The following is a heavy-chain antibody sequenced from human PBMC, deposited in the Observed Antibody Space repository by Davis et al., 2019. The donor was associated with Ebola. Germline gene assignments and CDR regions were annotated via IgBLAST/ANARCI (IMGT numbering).Heavy chain of an antibody. CDR2: INWNSAEI. V-gene: IGHV3-9*01. Sequence: PGGSLRPSCAASGFTFSSYAMHWVRQAPGKGLEWVSGINWNSAEIAYADSVKGRFTISRDNAKNSLYLQMNNLRPEDTALYYCAKVEGTSVTSRGGIDVWGQGTTVTVSS. CDR1: GFTFSSYA. J-gene: IGHJ6*02. D-gene: IGHD4-17*01. CDR3: AKVEGTSVTSRGGIDV.